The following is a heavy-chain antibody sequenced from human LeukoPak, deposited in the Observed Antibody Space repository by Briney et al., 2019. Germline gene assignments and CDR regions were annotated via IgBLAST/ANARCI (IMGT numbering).Heavy chain of an antibody. J-gene: IGHJ4*02. CDR2: ISADGRIQ. D-gene: IGHD5-12*01. CDR3: AREFGHDRWYFDY. CDR1: GFTFSTYS. Sequence: GGSLRLSCAASGFTFSTYSIHWVRQAPGKGPEWVTVISADGRIQYYSDSVKGRFTISRDNSLNTLHLQMNNLRAGDTAVYYCAREFGHDRWYFDYWGQGALVTVSS. V-gene: IGHV3-30*03.